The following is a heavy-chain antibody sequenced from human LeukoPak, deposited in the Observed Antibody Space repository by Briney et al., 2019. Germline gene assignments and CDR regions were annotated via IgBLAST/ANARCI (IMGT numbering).Heavy chain of an antibody. CDR2: ISSTASSI. CDR3: ARDVTYHGGDWFDP. D-gene: IGHD4-23*01. J-gene: IGHJ5*02. CDR1: EFTFSSYS. V-gene: IGHV3-48*04. Sequence: GGSLRLSCAASEFTFSSYSMSWVPQAPGKGLEWVSYISSTASSIYYADSVKGRFTISRDNAKNSLYLQMNSLRAEDTAVYYCARDVTYHGGDWFDPWGQGTLVTVSS.